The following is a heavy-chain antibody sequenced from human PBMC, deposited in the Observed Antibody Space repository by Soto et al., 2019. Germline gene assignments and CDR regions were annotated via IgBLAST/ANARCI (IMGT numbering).Heavy chain of an antibody. CDR1: IVRVKSSG. V-gene: IGHV3-30*18. Sequence: PRWCLRLYSASCIVRVKSSGMQWFLKTPGKGLEWVAVISYDGSNKYYADSVKGRFTISRDNSKNTLYLQMNSLRAEDTAVYYCAKDFRFSEWSYGLGVWGEGTTVTVYS. D-gene: IGHD3-3*01. CDR3: AKDFRFSEWSYGLGV. CDR2: ISYDGSNK. J-gene: IGHJ6*04.